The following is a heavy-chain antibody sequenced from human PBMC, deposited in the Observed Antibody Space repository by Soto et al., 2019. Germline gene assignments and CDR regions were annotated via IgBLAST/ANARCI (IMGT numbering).Heavy chain of an antibody. CDR2: INAGSGNT. J-gene: IGHJ4*02. V-gene: IGHV1-3*01. Sequence: ASVKVSCKASGYTFTSYAMHWVRQAPGQRLEWMGWINAGSGNTKYSQKFQGRVTITRDTSASTAYMELSSLRSEDTAVYYCAREGLNYWGQGTLVTVSS. CDR1: GYTFTSYA. CDR3: AREGLNY.